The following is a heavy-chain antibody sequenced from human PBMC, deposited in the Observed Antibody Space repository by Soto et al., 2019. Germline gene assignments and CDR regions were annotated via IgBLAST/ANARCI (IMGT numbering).Heavy chain of an antibody. D-gene: IGHD3-3*01. V-gene: IGHV3-48*01. CDR2: ISSSSSTI. CDR1: GFTFSSYS. J-gene: IGHJ5*02. Sequence: EVQLVESGGGLVQPGGSLRLSCAASGFTFSSYSMNWVRQAPGKGLEWVSYISSSSSTIYYADSVKGRFTISRDNAKNSLYLQMNSLRAENTAVYYCASSHPDFWSPLIWWFDHWGQGTLVTVSS. CDR3: ASSHPDFWSPLIWWFDH.